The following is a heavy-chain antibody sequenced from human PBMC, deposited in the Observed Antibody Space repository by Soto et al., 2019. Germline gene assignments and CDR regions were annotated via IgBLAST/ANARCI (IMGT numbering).Heavy chain of an antibody. CDR3: ARDSGYDFWSGYYTHSAFDI. CDR2: IYYSGST. V-gene: IGHV4-59*01. Sequence: SDTLSLTCTASGGSISSYYWSWIRQPPGKGLEWIGYIYYSGSTNYNPSLKSRVTISVDTSKNQFSLKLSSVTAADTAVYYCARDSGYDFWSGYYTHSAFDIWGQGTMVTVSS. D-gene: IGHD3-3*01. CDR1: GGSISSYY. J-gene: IGHJ3*02.